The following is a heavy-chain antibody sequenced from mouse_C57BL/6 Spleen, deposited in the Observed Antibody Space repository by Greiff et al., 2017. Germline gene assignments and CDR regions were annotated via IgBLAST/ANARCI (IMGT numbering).Heavy chain of an antibody. V-gene: IGHV3-6*01. J-gene: IGHJ3*01. D-gene: IGHD2-3*01. CDR1: GYSITSGYY. Sequence: EVKLVESGPGLVKPSQSLSLTCSVTGYSITSGYYWNWIRQFPGNKLEWKGYISYDGSNNYNPSLKNRISITRDTSKNQFFLKLKSVTTEDTATYYCARGDHDGPFAYWGQGTLVTVSA. CDR3: ARGDHDGPFAY. CDR2: ISYDGSN.